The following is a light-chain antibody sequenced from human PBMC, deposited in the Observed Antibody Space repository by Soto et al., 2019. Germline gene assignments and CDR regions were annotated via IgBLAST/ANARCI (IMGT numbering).Light chain of an antibody. CDR2: KAS. CDR3: QQYNSYPWT. Sequence: DIQMTQSPSTLSASVGDRVTITCRASQSNSSWLAWYQQKPGKTPKVLIYKASSLESGVPSRFSGSGSGTEFTLTISSLQPDDFATYYCQQYNSYPWTFGQGTKVEIK. V-gene: IGKV1-5*03. CDR1: QSNSSW. J-gene: IGKJ1*01.